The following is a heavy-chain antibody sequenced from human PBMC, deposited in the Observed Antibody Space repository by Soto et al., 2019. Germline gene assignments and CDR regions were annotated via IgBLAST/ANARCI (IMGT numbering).Heavy chain of an antibody. D-gene: IGHD1-26*01. CDR3: AKEFQWELHAFDI. Sequence: QVQLVESGGGVVQPGRSLRLSCAASGFTFSTYGMHWVRQAPGKGLEWVAVMGNDGITTFYADSVNGRFTISRDNSKNTLFLQMNSLRADDTAVYYCAKEFQWELHAFDIWGQGTMVTVSS. J-gene: IGHJ3*02. CDR1: GFTFSTYG. V-gene: IGHV3-30*18. CDR2: MGNDGITT.